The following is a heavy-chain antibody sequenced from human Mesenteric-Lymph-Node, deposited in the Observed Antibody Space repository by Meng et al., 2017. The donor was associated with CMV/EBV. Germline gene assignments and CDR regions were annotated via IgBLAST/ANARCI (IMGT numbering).Heavy chain of an antibody. CDR2: IYYSGST. V-gene: IGHV4-31*03. J-gene: IGHJ5*02. Sequence: LRLSCTVSGGSISSGGYYWSWIRQHPGKGLEWIGYIYYSGSTYYNPSLKSRVTILVDTSKNQFSLKLSSVTAADTAVYYCARTEIVVVPAALTNNWFDPWGQGTLVTVSS. CDR3: ARTEIVVVPAALTNNWFDP. D-gene: IGHD2-2*01. CDR1: GGSISSGGYY.